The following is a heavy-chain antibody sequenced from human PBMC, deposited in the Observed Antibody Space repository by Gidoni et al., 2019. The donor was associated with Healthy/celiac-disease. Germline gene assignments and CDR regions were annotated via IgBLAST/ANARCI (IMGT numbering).Heavy chain of an antibody. CDR2: IYYSWST. D-gene: IGHD1-26*01. V-gene: IGHV4-31*03. CDR1: VGTISIGCYY. CDR3: AIGCDSGSLYFDY. Sequence: QVQLQESGPGLVKASQTLSLTCTFSVGTISIGCYYWSWISQHPGKGLEWIGYIYYSWSTYYNPSLKSRVTISVDTAMNQFYLQLSSVTAADTVVYYCAIGCDSGSLYFDYLGQGTLVTVSS. J-gene: IGHJ4*02.